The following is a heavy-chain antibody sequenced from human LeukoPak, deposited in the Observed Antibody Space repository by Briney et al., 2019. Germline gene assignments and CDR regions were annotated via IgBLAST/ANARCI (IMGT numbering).Heavy chain of an antibody. D-gene: IGHD3-9*01. Sequence: SETLSLTCAVYGGSLSGYYWSWIRQPAGKGLEWIGRIYTSGSTNYNPSLKSRVTMSVDTSKNQFSLKLSSVTAAGTAVYYCARVDGPHPSVWGQGTTVTVSS. CDR1: GGSLSGYY. V-gene: IGHV4-59*10. CDR2: IYTSGST. CDR3: ARVDGPHPSV. J-gene: IGHJ6*02.